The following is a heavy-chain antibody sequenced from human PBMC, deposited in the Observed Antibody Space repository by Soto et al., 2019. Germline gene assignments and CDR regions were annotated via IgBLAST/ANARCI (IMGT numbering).Heavy chain of an antibody. CDR1: GGPISSGGYY. J-gene: IGHJ3*02. CDR3: AGEAIYYYDSSGYYYGAFDI. V-gene: IGHV4-31*03. Sequence: QVQLQESGPGLVKPSQTLSLTCTVSGGPISSGGYYWSWIRQHPGKGLEWIGYIYYSGSTYYNPSLKSRVTISVDTSKNQFSLKLSSVTAADTAVYYCAGEAIYYYDSSGYYYGAFDIWGQGTMVTVSS. D-gene: IGHD3-22*01. CDR2: IYYSGST.